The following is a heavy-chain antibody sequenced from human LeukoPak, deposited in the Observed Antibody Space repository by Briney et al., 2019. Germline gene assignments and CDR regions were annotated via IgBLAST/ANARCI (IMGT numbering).Heavy chain of an antibody. J-gene: IGHJ4*02. CDR1: GFTFSSYS. Sequence: GGSLRLSCAASGFTFSSYSMNWVRQAPGKGLEWVSYISSSSSTIYYADSVKGRFTISRDNAKNTLYPQMNSLRAEDTAVYYCAKSARGDGYNPYYFDLWGQGTLVTVSS. D-gene: IGHD5-24*01. V-gene: IGHV3-48*04. CDR2: ISSSSSTI. CDR3: AKSARGDGYNPYYFDL.